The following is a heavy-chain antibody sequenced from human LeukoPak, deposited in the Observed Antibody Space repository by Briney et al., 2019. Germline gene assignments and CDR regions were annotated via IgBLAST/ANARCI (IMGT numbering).Heavy chain of an antibody. Sequence: SVKVSCTASGFTFKSSAMQWVRQARGQGLEWIGSIVVGSGNTNYAQKFQERFTITRDMSTSTAYMELNSLRSEDTAVYYCGAGMVLLRSHTPYFDYWGQETLVTVSS. V-gene: IGHV1-58*02. J-gene: IGHJ4*02. CDR2: IVVGSGNT. CDR3: GAGMVLLRSHTPYFDY. D-gene: IGHD2-15*01. CDR1: GFTFKSSA.